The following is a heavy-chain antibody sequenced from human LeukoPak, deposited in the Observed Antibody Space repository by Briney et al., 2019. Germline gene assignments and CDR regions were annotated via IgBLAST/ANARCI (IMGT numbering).Heavy chain of an antibody. D-gene: IGHD3-3*01. V-gene: IGHV3-21*01. CDR2: ISSSSSHI. Sequence: NPGGSLRLSCAASGFTFSSYSMNWVRQAPGKGLEWVSSISSSSSHIYYADSVKGRFTISRDNAKNSLYLQMNSLRAEDTAVYYCARAPSVLRFLEWLNYFDYWGQGTLVTVSS. CDR3: ARAPSVLRFLEWLNYFDY. CDR1: GFTFSSYS. J-gene: IGHJ4*02.